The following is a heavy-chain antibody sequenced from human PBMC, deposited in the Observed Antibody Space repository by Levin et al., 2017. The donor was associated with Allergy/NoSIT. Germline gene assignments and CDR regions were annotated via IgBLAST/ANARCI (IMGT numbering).Heavy chain of an antibody. D-gene: IGHD3-10*01. CDR1: GFTFGDYA. V-gene: IGHV3-9*01. CDR3: AKDITMTRGATHLYYYYGMDV. J-gene: IGHJ6*02. Sequence: GGSLRLSCAASGFTFGDYAMHWVRQAPGKGLEWVSGITWNSGTIDYADSVKGRFTISRDNAKNSLYLQMNSLRAEDTALYYCAKDITMTRGATHLYYYYGMDVWGQGTTVTVSS. CDR2: ITWNSGTI.